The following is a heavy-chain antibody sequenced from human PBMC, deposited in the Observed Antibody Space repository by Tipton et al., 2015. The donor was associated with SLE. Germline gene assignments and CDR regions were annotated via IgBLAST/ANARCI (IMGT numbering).Heavy chain of an antibody. CDR3: ARGFGSGWPFDY. V-gene: IGHV3-30*19. CDR1: GFTFSSYG. Sequence: RSLRLSCAASGFTFSSYGMHWVRQAPGKGLEWVAVISYDGSNKYYADSVKGRFTISRDNSKNTLYLQMNSLRAEDTAVYYCARGFGSGWPFDYWGQGTLVT. D-gene: IGHD6-19*01. CDR2: ISYDGSNK. J-gene: IGHJ4*02.